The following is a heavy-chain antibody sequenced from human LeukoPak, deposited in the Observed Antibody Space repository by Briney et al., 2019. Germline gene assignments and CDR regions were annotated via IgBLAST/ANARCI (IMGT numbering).Heavy chain of an antibody. V-gene: IGHV1-46*01. CDR3: AREGPAFCSGGSCPNFDY. CDR1: GYTFTGYY. Sequence: ASVKVSCKASGYTFTGYYMHWVRQAPGQGLEWMGIINPSGGSTSYAQKFQGRVTMTRDTSTSTVYMELSSLRSEDTAVYYCAREGPAFCSGGSCPNFDYWGQGTLVTVSS. CDR2: INPSGGST. D-gene: IGHD2-15*01. J-gene: IGHJ4*02.